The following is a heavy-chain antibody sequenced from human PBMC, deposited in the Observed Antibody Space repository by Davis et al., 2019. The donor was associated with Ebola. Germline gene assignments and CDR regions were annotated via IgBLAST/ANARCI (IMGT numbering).Heavy chain of an antibody. D-gene: IGHD2-8*02. Sequence: GESLKISCAASGFTFSSYAMSWVRQAPGKGLEWVSAISGSGGSTYYADSVKGRFTISRDNSKNTLYLQMNSLRAEDTAVYYCARGRVVLVVYAIRYYGMDVWGQGTTVTVSS. V-gene: IGHV3-23*01. CDR2: ISGSGGST. CDR3: ARGRVVLVVYAIRYYGMDV. CDR1: GFTFSSYA. J-gene: IGHJ6*02.